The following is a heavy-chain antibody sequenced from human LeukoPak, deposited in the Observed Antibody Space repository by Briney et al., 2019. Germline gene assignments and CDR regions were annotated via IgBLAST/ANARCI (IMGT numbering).Heavy chain of an antibody. CDR3: AKDRLGYTYGYIDY. D-gene: IGHD5-18*01. CDR1: GFTFHDYA. V-gene: IGHV3-43D*03. Sequence: GGSLRLSCAVSGFTFHDYAIRWVRHAPGKGLEWLSLITWDGSVTHYADSVKGRFTVSRDNGRNSLYLQMSSLRPEDTALYYCAKDRLGYTYGYIDYWGQGTLVTVSS. J-gene: IGHJ4*02. CDR2: ITWDGSVT.